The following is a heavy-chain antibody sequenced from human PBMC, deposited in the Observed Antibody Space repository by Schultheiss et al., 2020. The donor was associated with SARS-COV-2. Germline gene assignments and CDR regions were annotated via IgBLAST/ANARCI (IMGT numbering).Heavy chain of an antibody. CDR2: IRSKAYGGTT. J-gene: IGHJ3*02. CDR3: TTNDAFDI. Sequence: GGSLRLSCTASGFTFGDYAMSWVRQAPGKGLEWVGFIRSKAYGGTTDYAAPVKGRFTISRDDSKNTLYLQMNSLKTEDTAVYYCTTNDAFDIWGQGTMVTVSS. V-gene: IGHV3-49*04. CDR1: GFTFGDYA.